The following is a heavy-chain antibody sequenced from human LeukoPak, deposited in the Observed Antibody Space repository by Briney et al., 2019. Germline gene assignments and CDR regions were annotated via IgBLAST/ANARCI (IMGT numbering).Heavy chain of an antibody. CDR1: GYTFTDYY. D-gene: IGHD3-22*01. CDR2: VDPEDGET. CDR3: ATESNYYDSSGYPIFQH. V-gene: IGHV1-69-2*01. J-gene: IGHJ1*01. Sequence: ASVKVSCKASGYTFTDYYMHWVQQAPGKGLEWMGRVDPEDGETIYAEKFQGRVTITADTSTDTAYMELSSLRSEDTAVYYCATESNYYDSSGYPIFQHWGQGTLVTVSS.